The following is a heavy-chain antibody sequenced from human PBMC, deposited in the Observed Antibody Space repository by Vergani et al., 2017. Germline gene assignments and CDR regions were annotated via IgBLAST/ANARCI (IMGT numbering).Heavy chain of an antibody. CDR3: ARSTSADPSIAAAGLDY. CDR1: GYSFTSYW. Sequence: EVQLVQSGAEVKKPGESLKISCKGSGYSFTSYWIGWVRQMPGKGLEWMGIIYPGDSDTRYSPSFQGQVTISADKSIGTAYLQWSSLKASDTAMYYCARSTSADPSIAAAGLDYWGQGTLVTVSS. D-gene: IGHD6-13*01. V-gene: IGHV5-51*01. CDR2: IYPGDSDT. J-gene: IGHJ4*02.